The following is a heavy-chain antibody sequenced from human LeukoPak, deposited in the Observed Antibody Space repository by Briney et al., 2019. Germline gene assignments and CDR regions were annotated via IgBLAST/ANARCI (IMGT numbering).Heavy chain of an antibody. D-gene: IGHD5-18*01. CDR2: ISAYNGNT. J-gene: IGHJ4*02. CDR1: VYTFTSYG. Sequence: ASVKVSCKASVYTFTSYGISWVRQAPGQGLEWMGWISAYNGNTNYAQKLQGRVTMTTDTSTSTAYMELRSLRSDDTAVYYCARQSSPHVDTAMVWVTYWGQGTLVTVPS. CDR3: ARQSSPHVDTAMVWVTY. V-gene: IGHV1-18*01.